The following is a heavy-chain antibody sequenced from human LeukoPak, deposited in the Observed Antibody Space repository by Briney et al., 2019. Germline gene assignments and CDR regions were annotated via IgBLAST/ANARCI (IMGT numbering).Heavy chain of an antibody. CDR1: GFTFSSYG. V-gene: IGHV3-23*01. D-gene: IGHD3-22*01. Sequence: GGSLRLSCAASGFTFSSYGMSWVRQAPGKGLEWVSAISGSGGSTYYADSVKGRFTISRDNSKNTLYLQMNSLRAEDTAVYYCAKDYYDSSGYYRPSLWGQGTLVTVSS. CDR3: AKDYYDSSGYYRPSL. J-gene: IGHJ4*02. CDR2: ISGSGGST.